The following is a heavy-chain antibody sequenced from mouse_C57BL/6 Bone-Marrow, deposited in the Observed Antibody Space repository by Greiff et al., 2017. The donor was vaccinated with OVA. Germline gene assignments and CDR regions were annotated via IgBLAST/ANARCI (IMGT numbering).Heavy chain of an antibody. CDR3: ARGYYGSSYWYFDV. CDR2: ISDGGSYT. V-gene: IGHV5-4*01. Sequence: EVQLVESGGGLVKPGGSLKLSCAASGFTFSSYAMSWVRQTPEKRLEWVATISDGGSYTYYPDNVKGRFTFSRDNAKNTLYLQMSHLKSEDTAMYYCARGYYGSSYWYFDVWGTGTTVTVSS. D-gene: IGHD1-1*01. J-gene: IGHJ1*03. CDR1: GFTFSSYA.